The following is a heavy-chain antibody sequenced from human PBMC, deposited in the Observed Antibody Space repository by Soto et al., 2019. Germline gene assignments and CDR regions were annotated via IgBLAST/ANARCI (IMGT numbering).Heavy chain of an antibody. D-gene: IGHD6-6*01. CDR1: GGSISCDSYS. J-gene: IGHJ5*01. CDR3: AREAAARIERWFDS. CDR2: IYHTGST. V-gene: IGHV4-31*03. Sequence: SETLFLTCTVSGGSISCDSYSWSWIRLYPGKGLEWIGYIYHTGSTHYNPSLKSRATISVDTSKNQFSLKLSSVTAADTAVYYCAREAAARIERWFDSWGQGTLVTVAS.